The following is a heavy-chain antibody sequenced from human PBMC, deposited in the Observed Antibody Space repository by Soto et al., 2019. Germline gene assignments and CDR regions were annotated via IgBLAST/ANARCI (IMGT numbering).Heavy chain of an antibody. D-gene: IGHD6-6*01. CDR1: VFTFSSYS. CDR3: ARVQGVAARPYYYYGMDV. Sequence: PGGSLRISCASSVFTFSSYSMRWVRQAPGKGLVWVSRINSDGSSTSYADSVKGRFTISRDNAKNTLYLQMNSLRAEDTGVYYCARVQGVAARPYYYYGMDVWGQGTTVTVSS. CDR2: INSDGSST. J-gene: IGHJ6*01. V-gene: IGHV3-74*01.